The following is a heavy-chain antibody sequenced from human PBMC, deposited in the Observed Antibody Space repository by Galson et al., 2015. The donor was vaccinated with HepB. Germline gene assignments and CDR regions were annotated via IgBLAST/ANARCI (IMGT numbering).Heavy chain of an antibody. CDR3: ARATYYYGSGSYTGGYDPYYFDY. Sequence: SVKVSCKASGYTFTSYGISWVRQAPGQGLEWMGWIGAYNGNTNYAQKLQGRVTMTTDTSTSTAYMELRSLRSDDTAVYYCARATYYYGSGSYTGGYDPYYFDYWGQGTLVTVSS. CDR1: GYTFTSYG. J-gene: IGHJ4*02. V-gene: IGHV1-18*04. D-gene: IGHD3-10*01. CDR2: IGAYNGNT.